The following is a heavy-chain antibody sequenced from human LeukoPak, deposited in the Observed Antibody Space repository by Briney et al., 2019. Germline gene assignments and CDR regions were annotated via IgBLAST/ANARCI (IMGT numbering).Heavy chain of an antibody. CDR3: AVGGNTDYVLRFLDWSPFDP. Sequence: ASVKVSCKASGYTFTSYEINWVRQATGHGPEWMGWMNPKSGLTGYAQNFQGRVTMTRDTSTSTVYMELSSLRSEDTAVYYCAVGGNTDYVLRFLDWSPFDPWGQGTLVTVSS. D-gene: IGHD3-3*01. CDR2: MNPKSGLT. J-gene: IGHJ5*02. CDR1: GYTFTSYE. V-gene: IGHV1-8*01.